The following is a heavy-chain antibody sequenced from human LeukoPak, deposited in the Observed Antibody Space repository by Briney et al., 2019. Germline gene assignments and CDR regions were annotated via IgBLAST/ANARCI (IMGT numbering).Heavy chain of an antibody. CDR2: IYYSGST. J-gene: IGHJ4*02. CDR1: GGSISSSSYY. V-gene: IGHV4-39*01. Sequence: SETLSLTCTVSGGSISSSSYYWGWIRQPPGKGLEWIGSIYYSGSTYYNPSLNSRVTTSVVTSKNQFSLQLNSVTAADTAVYYCVRHDGRGGATMGALDSWGQGSLVTVSS. D-gene: IGHD5-12*01. CDR3: VRHDGRGGATMGALDS.